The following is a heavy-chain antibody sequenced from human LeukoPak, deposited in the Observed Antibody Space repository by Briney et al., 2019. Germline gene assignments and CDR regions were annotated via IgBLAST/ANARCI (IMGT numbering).Heavy chain of an antibody. J-gene: IGHJ4*02. CDR3: ARDNAAGGTISNY. CDR2: INPNSGGT. D-gene: IGHD6-13*01. CDR1: GYTFTGYY. V-gene: IGHV1-2*02. Sequence: SVKVSCKASGYTFTGYYMHWVRQAPGQGLEWMGWINPNSGGTNYAQKFQGRVTMTRDTSISPAYMEVSRVRSDDTAVYYCARDNAAGGTISNYWGEGTLVTVSS.